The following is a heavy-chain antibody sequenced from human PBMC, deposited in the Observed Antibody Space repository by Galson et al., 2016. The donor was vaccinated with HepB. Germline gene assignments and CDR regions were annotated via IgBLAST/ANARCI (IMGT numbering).Heavy chain of an antibody. D-gene: IGHD3-16*01. J-gene: IGHJ6*02. Sequence: SETLSLTCSVSGASIENNQWSWIRQPPGKGLEWIGYIDDSGNIKYSPSLQSRVTISNDASKNQFSLNVTSVTGGDTAVYFCARDVGHLYGLRFFYGMDVWGQGTTVTVS. CDR2: IDDSGNI. CDR1: GASIENNQ. CDR3: ARDVGHLYGLRFFYGMDV. V-gene: IGHV4-59*13.